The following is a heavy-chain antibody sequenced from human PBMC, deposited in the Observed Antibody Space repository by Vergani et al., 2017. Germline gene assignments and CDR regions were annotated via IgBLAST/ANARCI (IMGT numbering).Heavy chain of an antibody. CDR3: ARGLEGYYDSSGYYIDY. Sequence: VQLQESGPGLVKTSETLSLTCTVSGGYISSYYWSWIRQPPGKGLGWIGYIYYSGSTNYNPSLKSRVTISVDTSKNQFSLKLSSVTAADTSVYYCARGLEGYYDSSGYYIDYWGQGTLVTVSS. CDR1: GGYISSYY. D-gene: IGHD3-22*01. J-gene: IGHJ4*02. CDR2: IYYSGST. V-gene: IGHV4-59*01.